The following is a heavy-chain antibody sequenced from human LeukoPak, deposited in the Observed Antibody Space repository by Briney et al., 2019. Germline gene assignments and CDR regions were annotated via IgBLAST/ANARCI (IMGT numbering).Heavy chain of an antibody. CDR2: IIPIFGTA. CDR3: ARGVEREMATIGAFDI. J-gene: IGHJ3*02. D-gene: IGHD5-24*01. Sequence: ASVKVSCKASGGTFSSYAISWVRQDPGQGREWMGGIIPIFGTANYAQKFQGRVTITADKSTSTAYMELSSLRSEDTAVYYCARGVEREMATIGAFDIWGQGTMVTVSS. CDR1: GGTFSSYA. V-gene: IGHV1-69*06.